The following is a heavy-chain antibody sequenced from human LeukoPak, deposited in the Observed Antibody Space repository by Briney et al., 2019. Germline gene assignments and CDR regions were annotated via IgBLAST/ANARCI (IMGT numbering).Heavy chain of an antibody. J-gene: IGHJ4*02. CDR1: GFTFSNAW. Sequence: GGSLRLSCAASGFTFSNAWMSWVRQAPGKGLEWVGRIKSKTDGGTTDYAAPVKGRFTISRDDSKNTLYLQMNSLRAEDTAVYYCAKDSDGFGEFLDYWGQGTLVTVSS. CDR2: IKSKTDGGTT. V-gene: IGHV3-15*01. CDR3: AKDSDGFGEFLDY. D-gene: IGHD3-10*01.